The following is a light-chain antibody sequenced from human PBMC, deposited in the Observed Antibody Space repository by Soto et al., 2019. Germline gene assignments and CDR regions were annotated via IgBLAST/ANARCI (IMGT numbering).Light chain of an antibody. V-gene: IGKV3D-20*02. CDR3: QQRSNWPT. J-gene: IGKJ5*01. Sequence: EIGLTQSPGTLSLSPGDRATLSCRASQSLSRSSLAWYQQKPGRAPRLLIYGASNRATGIPARFSGSGSGTDFTLTISSLEPEDFAVYYCQQRSNWPTFGQGTRLEIK. CDR2: GAS. CDR1: QSLSRSS.